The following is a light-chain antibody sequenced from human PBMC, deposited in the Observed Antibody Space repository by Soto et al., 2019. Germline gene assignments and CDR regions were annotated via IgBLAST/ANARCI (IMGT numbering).Light chain of an antibody. J-gene: IGKJ4*01. Sequence: DVQMTQSPSSLSASIGDRVTITCRASQSIKNYLDWYQQKPGKAPKLLIYSASSLESGVPSRFSCRDSGTGFNLPINSLQPEDVATYYCQQSYSTPLTFGGGTQVEIK. CDR1: QSIKNY. CDR2: SAS. CDR3: QQSYSTPLT. V-gene: IGKV1-39*01.